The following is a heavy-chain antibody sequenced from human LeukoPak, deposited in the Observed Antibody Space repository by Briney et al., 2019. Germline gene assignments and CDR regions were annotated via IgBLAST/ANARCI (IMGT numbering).Heavy chain of an antibody. J-gene: IGHJ3*02. CDR2: ISSSSSSI. V-gene: IGHV3-48*01. D-gene: IGHD6-13*01. CDR1: RFTFSSYS. CDR3: AREVAAANAFDI. Sequence: GGSLRLSCAASRFTFSSYSMNWVRQAPGKGLEWVSYISSSSSSIYYADSVKGRFTISRDNSKNTLYLQMNSLRAEDTAVYYCAREVAAANAFDIWGQGTMVTVSS.